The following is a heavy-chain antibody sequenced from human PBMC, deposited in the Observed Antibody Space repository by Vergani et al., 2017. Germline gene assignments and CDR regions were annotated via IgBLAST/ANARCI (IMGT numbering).Heavy chain of an antibody. CDR3: TKGSRGYTGYFFDY. J-gene: IGHJ4*02. V-gene: IGHV3-21*04. CDR1: GFTFSHYS. CDR2: ISGNNDDV. Sequence: EVQMVESGGGLVKPGGSLRLSCVASGFTFSHYSMNWVRQAPGKGLEWVSSISGNNDDVYYADSVKGRFTISRDNAKNSLYLDMSSLRADDTAVYYCTKGSRGYTGYFFDYWGQGTLVTVSS. D-gene: IGHD5-12*01.